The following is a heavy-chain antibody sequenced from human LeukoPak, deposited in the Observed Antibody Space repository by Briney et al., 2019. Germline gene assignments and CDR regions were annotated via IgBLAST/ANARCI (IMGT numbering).Heavy chain of an antibody. J-gene: IGHJ4*02. CDR3: ARTYSSSSGLVDY. Sequence: SETLSLTCTVSGGSISSYYRSWIRQPAGKGLEWIGRIYTSGSTNYNPSLKSRVTMPVDTSKNQFSLKLSSVTAADTAVYYCARTYSSSSGLVDYWGQGTLVTVSS. CDR1: GGSISSYY. V-gene: IGHV4-4*07. D-gene: IGHD6-6*01. CDR2: IYTSGST.